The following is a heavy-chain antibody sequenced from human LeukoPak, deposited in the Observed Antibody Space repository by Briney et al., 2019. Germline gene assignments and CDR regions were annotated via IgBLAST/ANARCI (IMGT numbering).Heavy chain of an antibody. V-gene: IGHV3-21*01. D-gene: IGHD3-10*01. J-gene: IGHJ4*02. CDR2: ISSSSSYI. CDR1: GFTFSSYS. CDR3: ARDGVWFRELPFDY. Sequence: PGGSLRPSCAASGFTFSSYSMNWVRQAPGKGLEWVSSISSSSSYIYYADSVKGRFTISRDNAKNSLYLQMNSLRAEDTAVYYCARDGVWFRELPFDYWGQGTLVTVSS.